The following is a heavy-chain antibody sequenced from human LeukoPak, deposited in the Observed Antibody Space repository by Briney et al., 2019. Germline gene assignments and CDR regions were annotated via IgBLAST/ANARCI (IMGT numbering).Heavy chain of an antibody. CDR3: ARGFKRWYQLPYYGMDV. Sequence: SVKVSCKASGGTFSSYAISWVRQAPGQGLEWMGGIIPIFGTANYAQKFQGRVTITADESTSTAYMELSRLRSEDTAVYYCARGFKRWYQLPYYGMDVWGQGTTVTVSS. CDR1: GGTFSSYA. CDR2: IIPIFGTA. V-gene: IGHV1-69*01. J-gene: IGHJ6*02. D-gene: IGHD2-2*01.